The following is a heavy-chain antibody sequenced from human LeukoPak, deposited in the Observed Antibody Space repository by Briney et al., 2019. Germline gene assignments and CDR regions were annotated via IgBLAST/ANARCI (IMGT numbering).Heavy chain of an antibody. V-gene: IGHV4-39*07. CDR2: IYYSGST. J-gene: IGHJ6*03. CDR3: ARNEYYYYYMDV. Sequence: HSETLSLTCTVSGGSISSSSYYWGWIRQPPGKGLEWIGSIYYSGSTYYNPSLKSRVTISVDTSKNQFSLKLSSVTAADTAVYYCARNEYYYYYMDVWGKGTTVTVSS. CDR1: GGSISSSSYY.